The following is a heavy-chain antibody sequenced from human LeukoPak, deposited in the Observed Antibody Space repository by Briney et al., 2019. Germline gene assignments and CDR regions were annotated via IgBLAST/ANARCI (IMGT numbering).Heavy chain of an antibody. D-gene: IGHD2-2*01. V-gene: IGHV4-34*01. CDR3: ARGLGVCSSTSCPPFDY. CDR1: GGSFSGYY. Sequence: SETLSLTCAVYGGSFSGYYWSWIRQPPGKGLEWTGEINHSGSTNYNPSLKSRVTISVDTSKNQFSLKLSSVTAADTAVYYCARGLGVCSSTSCPPFDYWGQGTLVTVSS. J-gene: IGHJ4*02. CDR2: INHSGST.